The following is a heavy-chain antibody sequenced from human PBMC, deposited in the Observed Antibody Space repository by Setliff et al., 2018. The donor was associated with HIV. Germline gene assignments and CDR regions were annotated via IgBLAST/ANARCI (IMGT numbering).Heavy chain of an antibody. Sequence: GASVKVSCKASGYTFTSYGISWVRQAPGQGLEWMGWISACNGNTNYAQKLQGRVTMTTDTSTSTAYMELRSLRSDDTAVYYCARTMPGYSSGWHDYYYYMDVWGKGTTVTVSS. D-gene: IGHD6-19*01. CDR2: ISACNGNT. V-gene: IGHV1-18*01. J-gene: IGHJ6*03. CDR3: ARTMPGYSSGWHDYYYYMDV. CDR1: GYTFTSYG.